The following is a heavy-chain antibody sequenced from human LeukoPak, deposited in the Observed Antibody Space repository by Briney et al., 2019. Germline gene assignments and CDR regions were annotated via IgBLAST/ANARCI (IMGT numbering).Heavy chain of an antibody. D-gene: IGHD3-10*01. CDR1: GYTFTSNY. Sequence: ASVKVSCKAFGYTFTSNYMHWVRQAPGQGPEWMGVISPSGGSTTYAQKFQGRVTLTRDMFTSTDYLELSSLRSEDTAVYYCARDSSVRDEAWWFNPWGQGTLVTVSS. V-gene: IGHV1-46*01. J-gene: IGHJ5*02. CDR3: ARDSSVRDEAWWFNP. CDR2: ISPSGGST.